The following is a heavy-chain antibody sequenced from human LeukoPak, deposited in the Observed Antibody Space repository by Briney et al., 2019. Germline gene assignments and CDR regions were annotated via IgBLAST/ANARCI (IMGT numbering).Heavy chain of an antibody. CDR2: KYYSGST. Sequence: PSETLSLTCDVSGVSINTCCYYWTWIRQPPGKGLEWIGYKYYSGSTRYNSSLRSRLTISLDTSKNQFSLRLTSVTAADTAVYYCARGRIVGAPSLNYWGQGTLVTVSS. D-gene: IGHD1-26*01. J-gene: IGHJ4*02. CDR3: ARGRIVGAPSLNY. V-gene: IGHV4-61*01. CDR1: GVSINTCCYY.